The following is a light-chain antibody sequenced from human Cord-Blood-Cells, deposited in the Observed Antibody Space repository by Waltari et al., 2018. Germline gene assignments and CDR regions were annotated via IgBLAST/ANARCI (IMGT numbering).Light chain of an antibody. Sequence: QSALTQPASVSGSPGQSITISCTGNSSDVGSYKLVSWYQQHPGKAPKRMIYEGSKRPSGVSNRCSDSKSGNTASLTISGLQAEDEADYYCCSYAGSSTLVFGGGTKLTVL. CDR2: EGS. CDR1: SSDVGSYKL. CDR3: CSYAGSSTLV. V-gene: IGLV2-23*01. J-gene: IGLJ2*01.